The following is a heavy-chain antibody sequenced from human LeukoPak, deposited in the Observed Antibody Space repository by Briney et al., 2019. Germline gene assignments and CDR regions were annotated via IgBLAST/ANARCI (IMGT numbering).Heavy chain of an antibody. V-gene: IGHV4-4*07. CDR3: ARGHGRVRGVIIFSYYYYMDV. J-gene: IGHJ6*03. CDR1: GGSISSYY. D-gene: IGHD3-10*01. CDR2: IYTSGST. Sequence: SETLSLTCTVSGGSISSYYWSWIRQPAGKGLEWIGRIYTSGSTNYNPSLKSRVTMSVDTSKNQFSLKLSSVTAADTAVYYCARGHGRVRGVIIFSYYYYMDVWGKGTTVTVSS.